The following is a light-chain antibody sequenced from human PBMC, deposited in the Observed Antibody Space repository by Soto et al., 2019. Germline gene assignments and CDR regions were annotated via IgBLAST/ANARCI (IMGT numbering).Light chain of an antibody. CDR1: ENINQN. Sequence: ETVMTQSPATLSVSPGEGATLSCRATENINQNLAWYQQKPGQAPRLLIHGASYRATGIPDRFSGRGSGTEFTLTISSLQAEDVAVYYCQQYYITPLTFGGGTKVEI. CDR3: QQYYITPLT. J-gene: IGKJ4*01. CDR2: GAS. V-gene: IGKV3-15*01.